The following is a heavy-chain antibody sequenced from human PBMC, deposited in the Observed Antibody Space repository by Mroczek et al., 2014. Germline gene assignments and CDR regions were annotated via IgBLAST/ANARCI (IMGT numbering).Heavy chain of an antibody. D-gene: IGHD3-22*01. CDR1: GFTFSSYA. V-gene: IGHV3-30-3*01. CDR3: ASRKREKDYYDSSGYSDY. Sequence: ESGGGVVQPGRSLRLSCAASGFTFSSYAMHWVRQAPGKGLEWVAVISYDGSNKYYADSVKGRFTISRDNSKNTLYLQMNSLRAEDTAVYYCASRKREKDYYDSSGYSDYWGQGTLVTVSS. J-gene: IGHJ4*02. CDR2: ISYDGSNK.